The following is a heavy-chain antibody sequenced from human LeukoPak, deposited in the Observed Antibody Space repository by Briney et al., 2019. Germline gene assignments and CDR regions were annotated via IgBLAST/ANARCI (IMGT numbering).Heavy chain of an antibody. CDR2: IYSGGST. CDR3: ASRGPGKWELPTRY. J-gene: IGHJ4*02. D-gene: IGHD1-26*01. Sequence: GGSLRLSCAASGFTVSSNYMSWVRQAPGKGLEWVSVIYSGGSTYYADSVKGRFTISRDNSKNTLYLQMNSLRAEDTAVYYCASRGPGKWELPTRYWGQGTLVTVSS. V-gene: IGHV3-66*02. CDR1: GFTVSSNY.